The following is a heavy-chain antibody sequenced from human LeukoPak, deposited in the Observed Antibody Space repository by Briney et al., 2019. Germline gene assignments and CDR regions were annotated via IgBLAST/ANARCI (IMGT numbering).Heavy chain of an antibody. V-gene: IGHV5-51*01. Sequence: GESLKISCKGTGYSFTSYWIGWVRQMPGKGLEWMGIIYPGDSDTRYSPSFQGQVTISADRSISTAYLQWSSLKASDTAMYYCASRSNSGYEFFDYWGQGTLVTVSS. D-gene: IGHD5-12*01. CDR2: IYPGDSDT. J-gene: IGHJ4*02. CDR1: GYSFTSYW. CDR3: ASRSNSGYEFFDY.